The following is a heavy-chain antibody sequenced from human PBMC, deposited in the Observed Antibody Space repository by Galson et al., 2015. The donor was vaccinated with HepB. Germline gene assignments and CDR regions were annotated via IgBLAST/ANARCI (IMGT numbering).Heavy chain of an antibody. V-gene: IGHV3-23*01. Sequence: SLRLSCAASGFTFSGYAMSWVRQAPGKGLEWVSAISGSGGSTYYADSVKGRFTISRDNSKNTLYLQMNSLRAEDTAVYYCAKGNYDFSAYYYYGMDVWGQGTTVTVSS. D-gene: IGHD3-3*01. CDR2: ISGSGGST. CDR3: AKGNYDFSAYYYYGMDV. J-gene: IGHJ6*02. CDR1: GFTFSGYA.